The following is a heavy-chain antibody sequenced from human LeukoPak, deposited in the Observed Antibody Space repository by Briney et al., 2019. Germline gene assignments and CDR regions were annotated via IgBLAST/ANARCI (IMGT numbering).Heavy chain of an antibody. CDR3: ARLRGAAKQRPFDY. Sequence: PSETLSLTCTVSGGSISSSSYYWGWIRQPPGKGLEWIGEINHSGSTNYNPSLKSRVTISVDTSKNQFSLKLSSVTAADTAVYYCARLRGAAKQRPFDYWGQGTLVTVSS. CDR2: INHSGST. J-gene: IGHJ4*02. V-gene: IGHV4-39*07. CDR1: GGSISSSSYY. D-gene: IGHD3-10*01.